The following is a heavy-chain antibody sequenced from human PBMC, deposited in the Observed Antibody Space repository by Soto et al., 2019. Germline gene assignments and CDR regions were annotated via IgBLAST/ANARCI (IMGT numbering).Heavy chain of an antibody. CDR3: ARGDDFDYYYGVDV. J-gene: IGHJ6*02. V-gene: IGHV1-69*17. CDR1: GGTFSSHA. Sequence: QVQLVQSGAEVKEPGSSVKVSCKASGGTFSSHAISWVRQAPGQGLEWMGGVTPLFGMANYAQKFQGRVTITADKFAATAYMELTRLTSEDTAVYYCARGDDFDYYYGVDVWGQGTTVTVSS. CDR2: VTPLFGMA. D-gene: IGHD3-16*01.